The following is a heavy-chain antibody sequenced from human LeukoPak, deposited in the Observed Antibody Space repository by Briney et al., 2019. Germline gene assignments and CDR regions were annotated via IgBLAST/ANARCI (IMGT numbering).Heavy chain of an antibody. D-gene: IGHD3-10*01. Sequence: GGSLRLYCAASGFTFSSYDMSWVRQAPGKGLEWVSAISGSGGGTYYADSVKGRFTISRDNSKSTLYLQMNSLRAEDTAVYYCASPPMYYYGSGSYYFEYWGQGALVTVSS. J-gene: IGHJ4*02. CDR3: ASPPMYYYGSGSYYFEY. V-gene: IGHV3-23*01. CDR1: GFTFSSYD. CDR2: ISGSGGGT.